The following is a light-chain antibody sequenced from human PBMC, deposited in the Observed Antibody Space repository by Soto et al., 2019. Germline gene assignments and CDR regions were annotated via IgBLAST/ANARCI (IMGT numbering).Light chain of an antibody. CDR3: QQSYSTLPIT. Sequence: DIQMTQSASTLSASVGDRVTITCRASQTISSWLAWYQQKPGKAPKLLIYDASSLESGVPSRFSGSGSGTDFTLTISSLQPEDFATYYCQQSYSTLPITFGQGTRLEIK. V-gene: IGKV1-39*01. J-gene: IGKJ5*01. CDR1: QTISSW. CDR2: DAS.